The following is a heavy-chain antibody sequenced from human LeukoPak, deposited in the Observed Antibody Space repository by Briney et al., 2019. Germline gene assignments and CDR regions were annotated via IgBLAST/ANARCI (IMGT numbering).Heavy chain of an antibody. CDR1: GITFSNAW. J-gene: IGHJ6*02. CDR3: ARDPPGDGMDV. Sequence: GGSLRLSCAASGITFSNAWMSWVRQAPGKGLVWISHINSEGSSTTYADSVKGRFTISRDNAKNTLYLQMNSLRAEDTAVYYCARDPPGDGMDVWGQGTTVTVSS. CDR2: INSEGSST. V-gene: IGHV3-74*01.